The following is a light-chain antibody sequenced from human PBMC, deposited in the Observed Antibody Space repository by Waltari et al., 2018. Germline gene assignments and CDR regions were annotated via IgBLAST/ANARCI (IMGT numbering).Light chain of an antibody. J-gene: IGLJ1*01. Sequence: QSVLPQPPSLSGAPGQRVTISCPGNSSHIGAGYDVHWYQQLPGTAPKLLIYGNSNRPSGVPDRFSGSKSGTSASLAITGLQAEDEADYYCQSYDSSLSGYVFGTGTKDRP. CDR3: QSYDSSLSGYV. V-gene: IGLV1-40*01. CDR2: GNS. CDR1: SSHIGAGYD.